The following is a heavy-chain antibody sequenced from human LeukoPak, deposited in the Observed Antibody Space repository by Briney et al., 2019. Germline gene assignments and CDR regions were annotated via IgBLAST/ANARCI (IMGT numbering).Heavy chain of an antibody. CDR2: IWYDGSNK. V-gene: IGHV3-33*08. CDR1: GFTFSSYA. CDR3: ARSSYYDILTASDY. J-gene: IGHJ4*02. D-gene: IGHD3-9*01. Sequence: GGSLRLSCAASGFTFSSYAMHWVRQAPGKGLEWVAVIWYDGSNKYYADSVKGRFTISRDNSKNTLYLQMNSLRAEDTAVYYCARSSYYDILTASDYWGQGTLVTVSS.